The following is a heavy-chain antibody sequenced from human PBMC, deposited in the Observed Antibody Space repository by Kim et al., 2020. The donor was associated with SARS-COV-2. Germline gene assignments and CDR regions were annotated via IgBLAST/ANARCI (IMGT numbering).Heavy chain of an antibody. J-gene: IGHJ5*02. V-gene: IGHV4-30-4*08. CDR2: IYYSGST. D-gene: IGHD3-3*01. CDR1: GGSISSGDYY. CDR3: ARGSSVYDFWSGYYGVSWFDP. Sequence: SETLSLTCTVSGGSISSGDYYWSWIRQPPGKGLEWIGYIYYSGSTYYNPSLKSRVTISVDTSKNQFSLKLSSVTAADTAVYYCARGSSVYDFWSGYYGVSWFDPWGQGTLVTVSS.